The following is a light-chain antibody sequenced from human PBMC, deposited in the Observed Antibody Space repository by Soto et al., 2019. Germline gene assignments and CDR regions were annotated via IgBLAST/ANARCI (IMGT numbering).Light chain of an antibody. CDR2: EVS. Sequence: QSALTQPASVSGSPGQSVTISCTGTSSDVGGYNYVSWYQQHPGKAPKLMIYEVSNRPSGVSHRFSGSKSGNTASLTISWLQAEDEADYYCSSYTSSSIDYVFGTGTQLTVL. J-gene: IGLJ1*01. CDR3: SSYTSSSIDYV. CDR1: SSDVGGYNY. V-gene: IGLV2-14*01.